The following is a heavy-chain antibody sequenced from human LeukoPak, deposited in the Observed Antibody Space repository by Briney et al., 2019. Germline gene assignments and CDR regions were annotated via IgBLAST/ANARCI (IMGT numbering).Heavy chain of an antibody. V-gene: IGHV4-4*02. CDR1: GFTFSSYW. CDR3: ARGPEFGFDP. J-gene: IGHJ5*02. D-gene: IGHD3-16*01. Sequence: GSLRLSCAASGFTFSSYWMSWVRQPPGKGLEWIGEIYHSGSTNYNPSLKSRVTISVDKSKNQFSLKLSSVTAADTAVYYCARGPEFGFDPWGQGTLVTVSS. CDR2: IYHSGST.